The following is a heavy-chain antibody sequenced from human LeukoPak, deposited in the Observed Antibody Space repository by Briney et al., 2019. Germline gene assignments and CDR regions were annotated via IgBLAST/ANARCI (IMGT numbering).Heavy chain of an antibody. CDR2: ISYDGSNK. V-gene: IGHV3-30*04. J-gene: IGHJ6*02. CDR3: ATPHTKYYYYGMDV. Sequence: GGSLRLSCAVSGITFSSYAMHWVRQAPGKGLEWVAVISYDGSNKYYADSVKGRFTISRDNSKNTLYLQMNSLRAEDTAVYYCATPHTKYYYYGMDVWGQGTTVTVSS. CDR1: GITFSSYA. D-gene: IGHD3-3*01.